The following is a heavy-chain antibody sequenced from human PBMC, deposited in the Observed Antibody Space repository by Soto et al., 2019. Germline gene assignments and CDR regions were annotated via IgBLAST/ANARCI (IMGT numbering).Heavy chain of an antibody. D-gene: IGHD6-6*01. J-gene: IGHJ6*02. Sequence: SVKVSCKASGYTFTGYYMHWVRQAPGQGLEWMGWINPNSGGTNYAQKFQGWVTMTRDTSISTAYMELSRLRSDDTAVYYCAREQLVHYYYYGMDVWGQGTTVTVS. V-gene: IGHV1-2*04. CDR1: GYTFTGYY. CDR2: INPNSGGT. CDR3: AREQLVHYYYYGMDV.